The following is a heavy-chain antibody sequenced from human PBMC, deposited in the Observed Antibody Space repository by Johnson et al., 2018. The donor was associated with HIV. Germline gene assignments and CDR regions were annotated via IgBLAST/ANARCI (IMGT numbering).Heavy chain of an antibody. J-gene: IGHJ3*02. D-gene: IGHD1-26*01. CDR2: ISYDGSNK. Sequence: QVQLLESGGGVVQPGGSLRLSCAASGFTFSSYGMHWVRQAPGKGLEWVAHISYDGSNKYYADSVKGRFTISRDNSKNTLYLQMNSLRAEDTAVFYCAKVGIEGPTSLLRAFEMWGQGTMVTVSS. CDR3: AKVGIEGPTSLLRAFEM. CDR1: GFTFSSYG. V-gene: IGHV3-30*19.